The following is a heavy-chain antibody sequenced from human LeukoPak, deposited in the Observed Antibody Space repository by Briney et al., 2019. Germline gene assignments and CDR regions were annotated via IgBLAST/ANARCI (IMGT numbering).Heavy chain of an antibody. Sequence: ASVKVSCKASGYTFTGYYMHWVRQAPGQGLEWMGRISAYNGNTNYAQKLQGRVTMTTDTSTSTAYMELRSLRSDDTAVYYCARLGGSGFDIWGQGTMVTVSS. CDR1: GYTFTGYY. V-gene: IGHV1-18*04. CDR2: ISAYNGNT. CDR3: ARLGGSGFDI. J-gene: IGHJ3*02. D-gene: IGHD3-10*01.